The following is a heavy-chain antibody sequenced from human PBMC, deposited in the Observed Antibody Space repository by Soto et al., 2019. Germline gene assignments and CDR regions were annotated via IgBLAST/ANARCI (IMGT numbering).Heavy chain of an antibody. CDR1: GFTFSDYS. CDR2: IRRDGSEE. Sequence: SLRLSCAGSGFTFSDYSMSWVRQSPGRGLEGVANIRRDGSEEDYVGSMRGRLTISRDNAKNSLYLQMNSLRAEDTAVYYCARVYYESGGRANYRALDIWGQGTVVTV. D-gene: IGHD3-22*01. CDR3: ARVYYESGGRANYRALDI. V-gene: IGHV3-7*01. J-gene: IGHJ3*02.